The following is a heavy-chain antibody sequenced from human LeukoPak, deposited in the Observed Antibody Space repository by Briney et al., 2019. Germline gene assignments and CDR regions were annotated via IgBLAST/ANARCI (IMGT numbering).Heavy chain of an antibody. CDR1: GFTFSTYG. CDR3: ARDAEDFMWYFDL. CDR2: IWDDGSNK. D-gene: IGHD2/OR15-2a*01. V-gene: IGHV3-33*01. J-gene: IGHJ2*01. Sequence: TGGSLRLSCAPSGFTFSTYGVHWVRPAPGKRLESVAVIWDDGSNKYYADSVKGRFTISRVNSKNTLYLQMNSLRVQDTAVYYCARDAEDFMWYFDLCGRGTLVTVS.